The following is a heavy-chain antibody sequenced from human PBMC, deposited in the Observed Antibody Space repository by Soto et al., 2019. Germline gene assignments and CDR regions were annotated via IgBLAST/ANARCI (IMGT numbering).Heavy chain of an antibody. CDR2: VYYSGST. V-gene: IGHV4-59*04. J-gene: IGHJ5*02. Sequence: PSETLSLTCPFSGDSIRSYYWTWIRQSPGKGLEWIGYVYYSGSTYYNPSLKSRVTISVDTSKSQFSLKLSSVTVADTAVYYCARHGSGSYYNNWFDPWGQGTLVTVSS. D-gene: IGHD3-10*01. CDR1: GDSIRSYY. CDR3: ARHGSGSYYNNWFDP.